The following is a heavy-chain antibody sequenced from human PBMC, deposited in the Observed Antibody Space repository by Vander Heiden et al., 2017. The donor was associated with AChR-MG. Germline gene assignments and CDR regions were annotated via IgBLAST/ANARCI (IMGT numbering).Heavy chain of an antibody. J-gene: IGHJ3*02. V-gene: IGHV3-9*01. CDR2: ISWNSGSI. Sequence: EVQLVESGGGLVQPGRSLRLSCAASGFTFDDYAMHWVRQAPGKGLEWVSGISWNSGSIGYADSVKGRFTISRDNAKNSLYLQMNSLRAEDTALYYCAKEGLGAFDIWGQGTMVTVSS. CDR3: AKEGLGAFDI. CDR1: GFTFDDYA.